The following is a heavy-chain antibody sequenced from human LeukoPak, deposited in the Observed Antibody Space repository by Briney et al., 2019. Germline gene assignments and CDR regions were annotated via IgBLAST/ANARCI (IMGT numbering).Heavy chain of an antibody. D-gene: IGHD5-18*01. CDR1: GFTFSNYA. CDR3: ARGIQLWFPYYYGMDV. J-gene: IGHJ6*02. V-gene: IGHV3-23*01. CDR2: ISGSGGST. Sequence: GGSLRLSCAASGFTFSNYAMHWVRQAPGKGLEWVSAISGSGGSTYYADSVKGRFTISRDNSKNTLYLQMNSLRAEDTAVYYCARGIQLWFPYYYGMDVWGQGTTVTVSS.